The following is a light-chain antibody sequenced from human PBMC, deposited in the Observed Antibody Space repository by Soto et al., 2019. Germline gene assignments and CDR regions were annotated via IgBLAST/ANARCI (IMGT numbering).Light chain of an antibody. CDR1: QSVSSNY. CDR3: QQDGGSPPFT. J-gene: IGKJ3*01. CDR2: ATS. V-gene: IGKV3-20*01. Sequence: EIVLTQSPGTLSLSPGERATLSCRASQSVSSNYLTWYQHKPGQPPRLLIYATSTRATGVPDRFSGSGSGTDFTLTISRLEPEDFAVYYCQQDGGSPPFTFGPGTRVD.